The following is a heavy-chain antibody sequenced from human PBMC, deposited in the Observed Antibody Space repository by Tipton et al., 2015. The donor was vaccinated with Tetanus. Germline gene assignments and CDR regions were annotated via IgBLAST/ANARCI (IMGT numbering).Heavy chain of an antibody. CDR3: ARRSYCTSSRCFDAFDL. V-gene: IGHV4-59*01. Sequence: LRLSCTVTGGSLSSSHWAWIRQPPGRGLEWLGKITYSRTTNYNSSLKSRLTISLDASSSQFSLKLTSATAADTAVYYCARRSYCTSSRCFDAFDLWGPGTRVTVSS. D-gene: IGHD2-8*01. CDR1: GGSLSSSH. CDR2: ITYSRTT. J-gene: IGHJ3*01.